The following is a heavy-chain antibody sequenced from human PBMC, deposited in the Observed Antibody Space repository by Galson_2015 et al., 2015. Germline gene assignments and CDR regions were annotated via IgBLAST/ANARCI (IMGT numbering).Heavy chain of an antibody. CDR1: GFTFSNAW. CDR3: AKGGTMVRGVTYFDY. V-gene: IGHV3-30*18. D-gene: IGHD3-10*01. Sequence: SLRLSCAASGFTFSNAWMSWVRQAPGKGLEWGAVISYDGSNKYYADSVKGRFTISRDNSKNTLYLQMNSLRAEDTAVYYCAKGGTMVRGVTYFDYWGQGTLVTVSS. CDR2: ISYDGSNK. J-gene: IGHJ4*02.